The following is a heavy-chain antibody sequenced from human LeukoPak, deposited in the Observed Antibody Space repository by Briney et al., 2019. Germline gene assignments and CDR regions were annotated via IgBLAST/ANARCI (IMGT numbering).Heavy chain of an antibody. J-gene: IGHJ4*02. CDR2: IHYSGST. CDR3: ARDIRVVGATLYFDF. D-gene: IGHD1-26*01. Sequence: SETLSLTCTVSGGSVSGHYWSWIRQPPGKGLERIGHIHYSGSTNYNAPLKSRVTMSVDTSKNPFSLNLSSVTAADTAVYYCARDIRVVGATLYFDFWGQGTLVTVSS. CDR1: GGSVSGHY. V-gene: IGHV4-59*02.